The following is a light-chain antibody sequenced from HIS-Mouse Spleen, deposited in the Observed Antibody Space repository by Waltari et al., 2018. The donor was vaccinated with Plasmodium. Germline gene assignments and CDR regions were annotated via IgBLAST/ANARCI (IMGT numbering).Light chain of an antibody. CDR3: QQYNSYSWT. CDR2: KAS. J-gene: IGKJ1*01. Sequence: DILMPQSPSPLSASVGERVPITCRASQSISSRLAWYQQKPGKAPKLLIYKASSLESGVPSRFSGSGSGTEFTLTISSLQPDDFATYYCQQYNSYSWTFGQGTKVEIK. CDR1: QSISSR. V-gene: IGKV1-5*03.